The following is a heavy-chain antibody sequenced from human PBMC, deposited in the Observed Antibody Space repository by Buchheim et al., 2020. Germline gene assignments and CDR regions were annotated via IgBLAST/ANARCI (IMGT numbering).Heavy chain of an antibody. V-gene: IGHV3-30*18. CDR3: AKGCRGGGNCYYTDC. Sequence: QVQLVESGGGVVQPGRSLRLSCAASGFTFSSYGMHWVRQAPGKGLEWVAIISYDGSDKNYADSVKGRFTISRDNSKNTLYLQVNRLRADDTAVYYCAKGCRGGGNCYYTDCWGQGTL. CDR2: ISYDGSDK. CDR1: GFTFSSYG. J-gene: IGHJ4*02. D-gene: IGHD4-23*01.